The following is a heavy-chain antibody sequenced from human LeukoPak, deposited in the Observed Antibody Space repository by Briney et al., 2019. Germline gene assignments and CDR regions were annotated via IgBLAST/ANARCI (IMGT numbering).Heavy chain of an antibody. CDR2: IWYDGSNK. V-gene: IGHV3-33*01. CDR1: GFTFSSYG. Sequence: GGSLRLSCAASGFTFSSYGMHWVRQAPGKGLEWEAVIWYDGSNKYYADSVKGRFTISRDNSKNTLYLQMNSLRAEDTAVYYCATDRTSSGWYYFDYWGQGTLVTVSS. CDR3: ATDRTSSGWYYFDY. D-gene: IGHD6-19*01. J-gene: IGHJ4*02.